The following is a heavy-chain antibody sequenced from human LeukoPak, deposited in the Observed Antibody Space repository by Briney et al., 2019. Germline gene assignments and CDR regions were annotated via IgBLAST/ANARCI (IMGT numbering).Heavy chain of an antibody. CDR2: FDPEDGET. CDR3: AREGDDTTFDY. J-gene: IGHJ4*02. D-gene: IGHD3-22*01. Sequence: ASVKVSCKVSGYTLTELSMHWVRQAPGKGLEWMGGFDPEDGETIYAQKFQGRVTMTRDTSISTAYMELSRLRSDDTAVYYCAREGDDTTFDYWGQGTLVTVSS. CDR1: GYTLTELS. V-gene: IGHV1-24*01.